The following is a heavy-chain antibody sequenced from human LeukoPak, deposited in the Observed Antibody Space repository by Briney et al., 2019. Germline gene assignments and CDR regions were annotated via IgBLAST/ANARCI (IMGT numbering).Heavy chain of an antibody. D-gene: IGHD3-3*01. CDR1: GFTFSSYD. CDR2: IGTAGDT. J-gene: IGHJ4*02. V-gene: IGHV3-13*01. Sequence: GGSLRLSCAASGFTFSSYDMHWVRQATGKGLEWVSAIGTAGDTYYPGSVKGRFTISRENAKNSLYLQMNSLRAGDTAVYYCARGASYYDFWSGHRPHYFDYWGQGTLVTVSS. CDR3: ARGASYYDFWSGHRPHYFDY.